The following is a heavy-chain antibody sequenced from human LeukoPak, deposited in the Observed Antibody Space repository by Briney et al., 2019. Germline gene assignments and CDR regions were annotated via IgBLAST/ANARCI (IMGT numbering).Heavy chain of an antibody. Sequence: PGRSLRLSCAASGFTFDDYAMHWVRQAPGKGLEWVSGISWNSGSIGYADSVKGRFTISRDNAKNSLYLQMNSLRAEDTALYYWAKDMGYCSSTSCNDAFDIWGQGTMVTVSS. CDR1: GFTFDDYA. D-gene: IGHD2-2*01. V-gene: IGHV3-9*01. CDR3: AKDMGYCSSTSCNDAFDI. CDR2: ISWNSGSI. J-gene: IGHJ3*02.